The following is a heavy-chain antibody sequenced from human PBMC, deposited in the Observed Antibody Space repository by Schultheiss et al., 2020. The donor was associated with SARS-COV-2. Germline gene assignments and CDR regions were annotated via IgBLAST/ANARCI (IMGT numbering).Heavy chain of an antibody. D-gene: IGHD3-3*01. V-gene: IGHV4-59*08. Sequence: SETLSLTCTVSGGSISSYYWSWIRQPPGKGLEWIGYIYYSGSTNYNPSLKSRVTISVDTSKNQFSLKLSSVTAADTAVYYCARTIFGVPGYYYYYYMDVWGKGTTVTVSS. CDR3: ARTIFGVPGYYYYYYMDV. CDR1: GGSISSYY. CDR2: IYYSGST. J-gene: IGHJ6*03.